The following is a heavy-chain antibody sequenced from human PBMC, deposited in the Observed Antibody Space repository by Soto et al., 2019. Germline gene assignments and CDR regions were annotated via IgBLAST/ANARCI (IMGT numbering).Heavy chain of an antibody. CDR3: ARMAPPIDY. Sequence: GGSLRLSCAASGFSFSTYAMHWVRQTPGKGLEWVAVISYDGSNKYYADAVKGRFTISRDNAKNSLYLQMNSLRAEDTAVYYCARMAPPIDYWGQGTLVTVSS. CDR2: ISYDGSNK. V-gene: IGHV3-30*04. J-gene: IGHJ4*02. D-gene: IGHD5-12*01. CDR1: GFSFSTYA.